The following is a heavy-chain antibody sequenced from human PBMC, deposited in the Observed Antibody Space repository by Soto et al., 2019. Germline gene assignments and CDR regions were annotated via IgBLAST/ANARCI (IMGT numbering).Heavy chain of an antibody. CDR2: ITSSSSTI. D-gene: IGHD6-19*01. CDR3: ANNDKQWLVQYYFDY. V-gene: IGHV3-48*01. J-gene: IGHJ4*02. Sequence: GGSLRLSCAASGFTFSSYNMNWVRQAPGKGLEWVSHITSSSSTIYYADSVKGRFTISRDNARNSLYLQMNSLRAEDTAVYYCANNDKQWLVQYYFDYWGQGTLVTVSS. CDR1: GFTFSSYN.